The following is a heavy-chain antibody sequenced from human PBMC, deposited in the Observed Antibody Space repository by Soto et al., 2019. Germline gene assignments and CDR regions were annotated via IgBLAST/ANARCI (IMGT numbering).Heavy chain of an antibody. Sequence: PSETLSLTCTVSGGSINSYFWSWIRQSPGKGLEWIGHIYYSGSTSYSPSLKSRVSISVDTSKNQFSLEVHSVTAADTAVYYCARAGTNMFQFDSWGHVTLVPV. CDR1: GGSINSYF. V-gene: IGHV4-59*01. D-gene: IGHD3-10*01. J-gene: IGHJ5*01. CDR3: ARAGTNMFQFDS. CDR2: IYYSGST.